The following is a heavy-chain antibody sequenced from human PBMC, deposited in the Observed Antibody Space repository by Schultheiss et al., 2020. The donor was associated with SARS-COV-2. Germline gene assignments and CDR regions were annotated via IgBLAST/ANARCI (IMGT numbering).Heavy chain of an antibody. D-gene: IGHD3-22*01. V-gene: IGHV4-61*02. J-gene: IGHJ4*02. CDR3: ARVTYYYDSSGYPYFDY. Sequence: LRLSCTVSGGSISSGGYYWSWIRQPAGKGLEWIGRIYYSGSTNYNPSLKSRVTISVDTSKNQFSLKLSSVTAADTAVYYCARVTYYYDSSGYPYFDYWGQGTLVTVSS. CDR2: IYYSGST. CDR1: GGSISSGGYY.